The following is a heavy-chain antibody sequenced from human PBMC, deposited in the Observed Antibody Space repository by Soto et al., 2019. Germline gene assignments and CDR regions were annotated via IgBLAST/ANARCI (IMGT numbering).Heavy chain of an antibody. Sequence: QVQLVQSGAEVKKPGASVKVSCKASGYTFTSYGISWVRQAPGQGLEWMGWISAYNGNTNYAQKLQGRVTMTTDTAMSTAHMEMRSLRSDDTAVYYCVVAAQPYYFDYWGEGTLVTVSS. CDR3: VVAAQPYYFDY. CDR1: GYTFTSYG. J-gene: IGHJ4*02. V-gene: IGHV1-18*01. D-gene: IGHD2-15*01. CDR2: ISAYNGNT.